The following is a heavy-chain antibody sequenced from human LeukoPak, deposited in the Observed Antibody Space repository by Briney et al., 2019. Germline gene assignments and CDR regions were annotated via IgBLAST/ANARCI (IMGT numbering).Heavy chain of an antibody. CDR2: ISGSGGST. V-gene: IGHV3-23*01. Sequence: GGSLRLSCAASGFTFSSYATSWVRQAPGKGLEWVSAISGSGGSTYYADSVKGRFTISRDNSKNTLYLQMNSLRAEDTAVYYCANQVVRGVIGYYFDYWGQGTLVTVSS. D-gene: IGHD3-10*01. CDR1: GFTFSSYA. CDR3: ANQVVRGVIGYYFDY. J-gene: IGHJ4*02.